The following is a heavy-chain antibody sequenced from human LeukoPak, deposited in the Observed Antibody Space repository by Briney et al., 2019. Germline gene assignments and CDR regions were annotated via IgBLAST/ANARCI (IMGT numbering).Heavy chain of an antibody. CDR1: GGSITRSTDY. J-gene: IGHJ3*02. CDR3: ARAVGPFDI. CDR2: VHYTGST. V-gene: IGHV4-39*01. D-gene: IGHD3-16*01. Sequence: SETLSLTCTVSGGSITRSTDYWGWIRQPPGRGLEWIGFVHYTGSTKYNWSLKSRVTLSADTSKNQFSLHLSSVTAADTAVYHCARAVGPFDIWGQGTIVIVSS.